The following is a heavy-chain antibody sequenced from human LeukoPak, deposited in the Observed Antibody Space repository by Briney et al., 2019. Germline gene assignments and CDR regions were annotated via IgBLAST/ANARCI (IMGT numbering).Heavy chain of an antibody. Sequence: GGSLRLSCAASGFTFSSYDMSWVRQAPGKGLEWVSAISGSGGSTYYADSVKGRFTISRDNSKSTLYLQMNSLRAGDTAVYYCAKDRHAPGRYCSSTTCFPFDSWGQGTLVTVSS. CDR1: GFTFSSYD. V-gene: IGHV3-23*01. D-gene: IGHD2-2*01. CDR2: ISGSGGST. CDR3: AKDRHAPGRYCSSTTCFPFDS. J-gene: IGHJ5*01.